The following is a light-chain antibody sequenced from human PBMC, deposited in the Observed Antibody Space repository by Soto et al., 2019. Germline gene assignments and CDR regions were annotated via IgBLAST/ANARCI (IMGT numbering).Light chain of an antibody. CDR1: QGINNL. CDR2: GAS. Sequence: THLTQSPSFLSASVGDRVTITCRASQGINNLLAWYQQKPGKAPNLLIYGASTLHSGVPSRFSGRGLGTEFTLTISSLQPEDFATYYCQQLNSYPWTFGQGTKVEIQ. CDR3: QQLNSYPWT. V-gene: IGKV1-9*01. J-gene: IGKJ1*01.